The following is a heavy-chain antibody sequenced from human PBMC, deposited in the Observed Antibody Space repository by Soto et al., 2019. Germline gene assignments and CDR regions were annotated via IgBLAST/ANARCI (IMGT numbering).Heavy chain of an antibody. CDR3: ARDRVAEDIVVVVAAVVVDAFDI. V-gene: IGHV3-30-3*01. CDR1: GFTFSSYA. CDR2: ISYDGSNK. J-gene: IGHJ3*02. Sequence: LSLTCAASGFTFSSYAMHWVRQAPGKGLEWVAVISYDGSNKYYADSVKSRFTISRDNSKNTLYLQMNSLRAEDTAVYYCARDRVAEDIVVVVAAVVVDAFDIWGQGTMVTVSS. D-gene: IGHD2-15*01.